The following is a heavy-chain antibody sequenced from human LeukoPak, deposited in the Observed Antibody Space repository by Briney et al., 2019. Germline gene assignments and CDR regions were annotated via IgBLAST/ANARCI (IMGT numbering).Heavy chain of an antibody. CDR2: ISVSGGDT. V-gene: IGHV3-23*01. CDR1: TFTFNKYV. CDR3: AKDYSKTSYYGSGTYYRPNWFDP. Sequence: GGSLRLSCAASTFTFNKYVMSWVRQASGKGLECVSVISVSGGDTYYADSVKGRFTISRDNAKNTLYLQMNSLRPDDTAVYYCAKDYSKTSYYGSGTYYRPNWFDPWGQGTLVTVSS. D-gene: IGHD3-10*01. J-gene: IGHJ5*02.